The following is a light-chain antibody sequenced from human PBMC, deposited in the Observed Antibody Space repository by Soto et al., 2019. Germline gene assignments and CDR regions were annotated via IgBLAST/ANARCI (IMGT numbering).Light chain of an antibody. CDR3: SSYTSSSTLKV. V-gene: IGLV2-14*03. CDR1: SSDVGGYNY. J-gene: IGLJ2*01. Sequence: QSALTQPASVSGSPGQSITISCTGTSSDVGGYNYVSWYQQHPGKAPKLMIYDVSIRPSGVSNRFSGSKSGNTASLTISVLHAEAEADYYCSSYTSSSTLKVFGGGTKLTVL. CDR2: DVS.